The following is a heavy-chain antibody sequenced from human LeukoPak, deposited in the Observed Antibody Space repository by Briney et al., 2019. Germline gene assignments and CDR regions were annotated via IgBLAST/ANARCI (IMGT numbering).Heavy chain of an antibody. V-gene: IGHV3-48*03. D-gene: IGHD3-10*01. CDR3: ARVYGSGSYFLGLTLTHRDFDY. Sequence: GGSLRLSCAASGFTFSSYEMNWVRQAPGKGLEWVSYISSSGSTIYYADSVKGRFTISRDNAKNSLYLQMNSLRAEDTAVYYCARVYGSGSYFLGLTLTHRDFDYWGQGTLVTVSS. CDR1: GFTFSSYE. J-gene: IGHJ4*02. CDR2: ISSSGSTI.